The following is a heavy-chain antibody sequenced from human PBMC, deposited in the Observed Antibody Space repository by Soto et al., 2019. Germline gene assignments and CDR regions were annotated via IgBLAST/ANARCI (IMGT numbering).Heavy chain of an antibody. CDR1: GGSISSYY. J-gene: IGHJ4*01. Sequence: QVQLQESGPGLVKPSETLTLTCTVSGGSISSYYWSWIRQPPGKGLEWIGYIYYSGSTNYNPSLKSRVTISVDTSKNQFSLKLSSVTAADTAVYYCARDSPDHTAIDYWGHGTLVTVSS. CDR2: IYYSGST. V-gene: IGHV4-59*01. D-gene: IGHD6-25*01. CDR3: ARDSPDHTAIDY.